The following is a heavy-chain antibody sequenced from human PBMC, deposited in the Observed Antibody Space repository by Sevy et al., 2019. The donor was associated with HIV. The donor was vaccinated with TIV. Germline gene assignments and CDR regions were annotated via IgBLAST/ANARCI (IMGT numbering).Heavy chain of an antibody. J-gene: IGHJ6*02. D-gene: IGHD3-3*01. CDR3: AREGGHVIVFRVVRRDAMDV. CDR2: ISSSSSYI. CDR1: GFTFSPYN. V-gene: IGHV3-21*01. Sequence: GGSLRLSCAASGFTFSPYNMNWVRQAPGKGLEWVSSISSSSSYIYYGNSVKGGFIISRDNAKNEVYLKMKSLRAEDTAVYYCAREGGHVIVFRVVRRDAMDVWGQGTTVTVSS.